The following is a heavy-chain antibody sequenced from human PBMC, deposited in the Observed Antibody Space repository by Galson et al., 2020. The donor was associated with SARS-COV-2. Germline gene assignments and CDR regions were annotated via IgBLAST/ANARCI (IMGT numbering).Heavy chain of an antibody. V-gene: IGHV1-8*02. Sequence: ASVKVSCQASGFTFTNFAINWVRQAPAQGLEWMGWINPKSGNTGYAQKFQGRVTMTRDTATSTAYMDLNSLRPEDTAVYYCARVWERGFSYGNWFDPWGQGTLVTVSS. J-gene: IGHJ5*02. CDR1: GFTFTNFA. CDR3: ARVWERGFSYGNWFDP. D-gene: IGHD5-18*01. CDR2: INPKSGNT.